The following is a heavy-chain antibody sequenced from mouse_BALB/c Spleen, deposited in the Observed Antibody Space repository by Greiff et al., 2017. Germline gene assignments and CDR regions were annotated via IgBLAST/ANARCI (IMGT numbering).Heavy chain of an antibody. Sequence: VQRVESGPGLVAPSQSLSITCTVSGFSLTGYGVNWVRQPPGKGLEWLGMIWGDGSTDYNSALKSRLSISKDNSKSQVFLKMNSLQTDDTARYYCARENPYYYGSSYYAMDYWGQGTSVTVSS. CDR3: ARENPYYYGSSYYAMDY. CDR1: GFSLTGYG. D-gene: IGHD1-1*01. CDR2: IWGDGST. J-gene: IGHJ4*01. V-gene: IGHV2-6-7*01.